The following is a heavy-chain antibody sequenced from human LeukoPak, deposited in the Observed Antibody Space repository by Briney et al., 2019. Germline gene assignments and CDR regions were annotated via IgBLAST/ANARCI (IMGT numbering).Heavy chain of an antibody. V-gene: IGHV3-30*03. Sequence: GGSLRLSCAASGFTFSSYGMHWVRQAPGKGLEWVAVISYDGSNKYYADSVKGRFTISRDNSKNTLYLQMNSLRAEDTAVYYCVGATGFGYWGQGTLVTVSS. D-gene: IGHD4-17*01. J-gene: IGHJ4*02. CDR2: ISYDGSNK. CDR3: VGATGFGY. CDR1: GFTFSSYG.